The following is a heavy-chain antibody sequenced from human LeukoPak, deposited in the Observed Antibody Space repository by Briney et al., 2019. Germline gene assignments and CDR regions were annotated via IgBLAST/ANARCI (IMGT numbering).Heavy chain of an antibody. V-gene: IGHV4-4*07. D-gene: IGHD5-18*01. CDR2: IYTTGRA. Sequence: SETLSLTCSVSTGSINSYYWGWVRQPAGRGLQWIGRIYTTGRADYDPSLQSRVAMSIDTSRKQFSLNLKSVTAADTATYFCARHGYTASDFFLDYWSQGAPVTVSS. CDR1: TGSINSYY. CDR3: ARHGYTASDFFLDY. J-gene: IGHJ4*02.